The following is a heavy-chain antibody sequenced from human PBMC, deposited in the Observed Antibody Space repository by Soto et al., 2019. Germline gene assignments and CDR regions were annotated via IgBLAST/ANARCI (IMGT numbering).Heavy chain of an antibody. V-gene: IGHV3-21*01. CDR3: ARIKLVEWFFINVDVYDMDV. CDR2: ISSDSRTI. Sequence: GGSLRLSCVASGFSLSDYAVNWVRQAPGKGLEWVSFISSDSRTIYYTDTVEGRFTVSRDNARNSMSMQMDSLRDEDAAVYYFARIKLVEWFFINVDVYDMDVWGQGTPVTVSS. CDR1: GFSLSDYA. D-gene: IGHD3-3*01. J-gene: IGHJ6*02.